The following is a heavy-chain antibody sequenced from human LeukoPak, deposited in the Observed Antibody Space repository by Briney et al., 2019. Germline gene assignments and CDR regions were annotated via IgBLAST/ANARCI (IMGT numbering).Heavy chain of an antibody. CDR3: ARVKEASAFDI. CDR1: GFTFSSYS. D-gene: IGHD5-12*01. Sequence: NPGGSLRLSCAASGFTFSSYSMIWVRQAPGKGLEWVSSISSSSRYRYYADSVKGRFTISRDNAKNSLYLQMNSLRAEDTAVYYCARVKEASAFDIWGQGTMVTVSS. V-gene: IGHV3-21*01. J-gene: IGHJ3*02. CDR2: ISSSSRYR.